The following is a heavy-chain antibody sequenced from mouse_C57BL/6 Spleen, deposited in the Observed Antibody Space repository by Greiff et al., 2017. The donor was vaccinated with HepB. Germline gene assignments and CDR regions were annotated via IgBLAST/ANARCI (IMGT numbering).Heavy chain of an antibody. D-gene: IGHD4-1*01. Sequence: EVNVVESGGGLVKPGGSLKLSCAASGFTFSDYGMHWVRQAPEKGLEWVAYISSGSSTIYYADTVKGRFTISRDNAKNTLFLQMTSLRSEDTAMYYCARRDWDEDYFDYWGQGTTLTVSS. CDR1: GFTFSDYG. CDR2: ISSGSSTI. CDR3: ARRDWDEDYFDY. J-gene: IGHJ2*01. V-gene: IGHV5-17*01.